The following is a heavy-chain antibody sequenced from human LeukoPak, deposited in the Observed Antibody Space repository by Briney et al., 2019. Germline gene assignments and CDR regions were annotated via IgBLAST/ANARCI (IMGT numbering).Heavy chain of an antibody. Sequence: GGSLRLSCAASGFIFSNYAMTWVRQAPGKGLEWVSSINGNDGSTYYADSVRGRFTISRDNSKNTMYLQVNSLTAEDTAVYSCAKARRVGDYAPFDYLGQGTLVTVSS. D-gene: IGHD4-17*01. CDR3: AKARRVGDYAPFDY. V-gene: IGHV3-23*01. J-gene: IGHJ4*02. CDR2: INGNDGST. CDR1: GFIFSNYA.